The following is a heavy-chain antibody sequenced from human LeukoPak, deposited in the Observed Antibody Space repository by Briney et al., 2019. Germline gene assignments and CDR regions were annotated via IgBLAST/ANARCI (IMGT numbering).Heavy chain of an antibody. J-gene: IGHJ6*02. CDR1: GFTFSTYA. CDR3: AKGAFYDTSYYYGMDA. CDR2: ITGRGGST. V-gene: IGHV3-23*01. D-gene: IGHD3-22*01. Sequence: PGGSLRLSCAASGFTFSTYAMSWVRQAPGKGLEWVSGITGRGGSTYYADSVKDRVTISRDSSKNTLYLQMNSLRAEDTAVYYCAKGAFYDTSYYYGMDAWGQGTTVTVSS.